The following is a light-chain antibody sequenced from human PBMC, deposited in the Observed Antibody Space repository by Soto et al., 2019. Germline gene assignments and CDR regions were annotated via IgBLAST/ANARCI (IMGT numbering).Light chain of an antibody. V-gene: IGKV1-5*03. J-gene: IGKJ4*01. CDR2: KAS. Sequence: DIQMTQSPSTLSASVGDRVTITCRASQSISSWLAWYQQKPGTATKFLIYKASSLETGVPSRFSGSGSGTEFTLTITSLQPDDSATYYCQHYNSYPLTFGGGTKVEI. CDR3: QHYNSYPLT. CDR1: QSISSW.